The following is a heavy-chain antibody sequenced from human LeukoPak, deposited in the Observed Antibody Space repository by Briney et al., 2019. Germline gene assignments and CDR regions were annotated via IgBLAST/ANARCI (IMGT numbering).Heavy chain of an antibody. V-gene: IGHV4-39*01. Sequence: SETLSLTCTVSGGSISSSSYYWGWIRQPPGKGLEWIGSIYYSGSTYYNPSLKSRVTISVDTSKNQFSLKLSSVTAADTAVYYCARGHRFDPWGQGTLVTVSS. CDR3: ARGHRFDP. CDR2: IYYSGST. CDR1: GGSISSSSYY. J-gene: IGHJ5*02.